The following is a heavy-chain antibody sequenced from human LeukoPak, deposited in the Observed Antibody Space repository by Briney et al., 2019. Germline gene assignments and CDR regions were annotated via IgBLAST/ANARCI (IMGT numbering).Heavy chain of an antibody. Sequence: GGSLKLSCAASGFTFSNYALSWVRQAPGKGLEWVSAVSDDGVRSYYAESVKVRFTTSRDNSKNTLYLQMDNLRAEDTAVYYCAKTIFGVTHAFDIWGQGTLVTVSS. D-gene: IGHD3-3*01. CDR3: AKTIFGVTHAFDI. J-gene: IGHJ3*02. CDR1: GFTFSNYA. V-gene: IGHV3-23*01. CDR2: VSDDGVRS.